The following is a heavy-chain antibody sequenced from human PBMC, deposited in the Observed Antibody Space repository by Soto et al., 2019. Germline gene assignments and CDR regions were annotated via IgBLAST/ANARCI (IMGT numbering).Heavy chain of an antibody. CDR2: IYSSGST. J-gene: IGHJ4*02. D-gene: IGHD7-27*01. V-gene: IGHV4-59*11. CDR3: AREWSGVIDY. Sequence: SETLSLTSSVSGGHLSTHYWSWIRQPPGKGLEWIGYIYSSGSTNYNPSLKSRLTISVDTSKNQFSLKLNSVTAADTALYFCAREWSGVIDYWGQGALVTVSS. CDR1: GGHLSTHY.